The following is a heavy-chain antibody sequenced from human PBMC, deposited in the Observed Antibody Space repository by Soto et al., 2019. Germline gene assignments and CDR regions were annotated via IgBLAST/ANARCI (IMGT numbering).Heavy chain of an antibody. CDR1: GFTFSSYS. CDR3: ARPIAVSAQNAFDI. V-gene: IGHV3-21*01. Sequence: EVQLVESGGGLVKPGGSLRLSCAASGFTFSSYSMNWVRQAPGKGLEWVSSISISSSYIYYADSVKGRFTISRDNAKNSLYLQMNSLRAEDTAVYYCARPIAVSAQNAFDIGGQGTMVTVSA. D-gene: IGHD6-19*01. CDR2: ISISSSYI. J-gene: IGHJ3*02.